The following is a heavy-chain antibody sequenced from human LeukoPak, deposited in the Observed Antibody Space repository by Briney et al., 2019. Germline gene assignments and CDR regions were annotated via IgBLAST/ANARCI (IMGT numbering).Heavy chain of an antibody. CDR3: AKDRLYCSGGSCYILGEFDY. V-gene: IGHV3-23*01. D-gene: IGHD2-15*01. Sequence: TGGSLRLSCAASGFTFSSYAMSWVRQAPGKGLEWVSAISGSGGSTYYADSVKGRFTISRDNSKNTLYLQMNSLRAEDTAVYYCAKDRLYCSGGSCYILGEFDYWGQGTLVTVSS. CDR1: GFTFSSYA. CDR2: ISGSGGST. J-gene: IGHJ4*02.